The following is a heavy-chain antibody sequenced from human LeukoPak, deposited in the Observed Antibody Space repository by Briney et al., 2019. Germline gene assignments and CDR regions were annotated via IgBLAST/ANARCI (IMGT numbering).Heavy chain of an antibody. J-gene: IGHJ4*02. V-gene: IGHV3-66*01. CDR2: IYDGGFT. CDR3: ARERRGDFDY. Sequence: GGSLRLSCAASGFTVTSNYMAWVRQAPGKGLEWVSVIYDGGFTYYADSVKGRFTISRDNSKNTLYLQMCSLRAEDTAVYYCARERRGDFDYWGQGTLVTVSS. D-gene: IGHD3-10*01. CDR1: GFTVTSNY.